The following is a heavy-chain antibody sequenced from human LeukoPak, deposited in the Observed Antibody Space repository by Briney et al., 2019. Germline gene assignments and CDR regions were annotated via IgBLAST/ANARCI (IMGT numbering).Heavy chain of an antibody. CDR2: ISYDGSNK. Sequence: GGSLRLSCSASGFSFIDFAMHWVRQAPGKGLEWVAVISYDGSNKYYADSVKGRFTISRDNSKNTLYLQMNSLRAEDTAVYYCARGTPSSSGWLYYGMDVWGQGTTVTVSS. J-gene: IGHJ6*02. CDR1: GFSFIDFA. CDR3: ARGTPSSSGWLYYGMDV. D-gene: IGHD6-19*01. V-gene: IGHV3-30-3*01.